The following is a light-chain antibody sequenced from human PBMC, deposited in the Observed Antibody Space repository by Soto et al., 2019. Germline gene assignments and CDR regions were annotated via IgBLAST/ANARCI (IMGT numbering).Light chain of an antibody. Sequence: DIQMTQSPSTLSASVGDRVTITCRASQSISSWLAWYQQKPGKAPKVLIYKASSLESGVPSRFSGSGSGTEFTLTISSLQPDDFATYYCQQYNSYSGTVGQGTKVDIK. CDR2: KAS. J-gene: IGKJ1*01. V-gene: IGKV1-5*03. CDR3: QQYNSYSGT. CDR1: QSISSW.